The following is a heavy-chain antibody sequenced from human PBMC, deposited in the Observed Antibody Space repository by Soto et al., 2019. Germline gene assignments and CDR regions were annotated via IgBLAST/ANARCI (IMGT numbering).Heavy chain of an antibody. Sequence: SGQVSFKVSCSTFPCYYMHWVRQRPGQGLEWMGWINPNRGGTNYAQNVQGRVTMTRDTSISTAYLELSRLRSADTAVYYCASIVTSDGAMEGWGQGTTVIVS. J-gene: IGHJ6*02. D-gene: IGHD3-16*01. CDR1: CSTFPCYY. CDR3: ASIVTSDGAMEG. CDR2: INPNRGGT. V-gene: IGHV1-2*02.